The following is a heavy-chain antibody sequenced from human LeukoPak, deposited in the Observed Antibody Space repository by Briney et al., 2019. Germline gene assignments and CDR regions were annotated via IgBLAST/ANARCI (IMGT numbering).Heavy chain of an antibody. V-gene: IGHV4-31*03. J-gene: IGHJ4*02. Sequence: SETLSLTCNVSGVSIASNTHYWTWIRQHPGTGLEWIGFISYSDPTSYNPSLRSRVAFSLDTSKNQFSLQLHSVTAADTAVYYWALSRYGEALFDYWGQGSLVTVSS. CDR3: ALSRYGEALFDY. CDR1: GVSIASNTHY. D-gene: IGHD3-10*01. CDR2: ISYSDPT.